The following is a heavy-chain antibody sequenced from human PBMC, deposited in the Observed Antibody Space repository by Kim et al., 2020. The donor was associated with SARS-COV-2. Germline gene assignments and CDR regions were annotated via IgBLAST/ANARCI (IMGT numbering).Heavy chain of an antibody. D-gene: IGHD4-17*01. J-gene: IGHJ4*02. CDR2: MYYSGST. CDR1: GGSISSSSYY. CDR3: ARLTTVTASGIDY. V-gene: IGHV4-39*01. Sequence: SETLSLTCTVSGGSISSSSYYWGWIRQPPGKGLEWIGSMYYSGSTYYNPSLKSRVTISVDTSKNQFSLKLSSVTAADTAVYYCARLTTVTASGIDYWGQGTLVTVSS.